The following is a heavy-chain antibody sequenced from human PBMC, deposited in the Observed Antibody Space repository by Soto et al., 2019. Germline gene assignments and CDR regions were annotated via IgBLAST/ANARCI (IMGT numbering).Heavy chain of an antibody. J-gene: IGHJ6*02. CDR1: GYTFTSYY. Sequence: ASVKVSCTASGYTFTSYYMHWVRQAPGQGLEWMGIINPSGGSTSYAQKFQGRVTMARDTSTSTVYMELSGLRPEDTALYYCAKDHYGSAIYGMDVWGQGTTVTVSS. CDR3: AKDHYGSAIYGMDV. CDR2: INPSGGST. V-gene: IGHV1-46*01. D-gene: IGHD3-10*01.